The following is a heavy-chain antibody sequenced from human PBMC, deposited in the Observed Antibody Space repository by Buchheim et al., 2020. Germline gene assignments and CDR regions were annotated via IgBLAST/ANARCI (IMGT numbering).Heavy chain of an antibody. J-gene: IGHJ4*02. CDR1: GFTSTSYA. CDR2: ISGSGTST. V-gene: IGHV3-23*01. Sequence: EVQLLESGGGLVQPGGSLRLSCAASGFTSTSYAMSWVRQAPGKGLEWVSAISGSGTSTYYADSVKGRFTISRDNSHNTLYLQMNSLKGDDTAVYYCARQSSYSGSPFDYWGQGAL. CDR3: ARQSSYSGSPFDY. D-gene: IGHD6-6*01.